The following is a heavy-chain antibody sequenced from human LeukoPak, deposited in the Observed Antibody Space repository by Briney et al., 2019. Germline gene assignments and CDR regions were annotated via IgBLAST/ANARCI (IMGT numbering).Heavy chain of an antibody. Sequence: SETLSLTCTVSGGSISSSSYYWGWLRQPPGKGLEWIGSIYYSGSTYYNPSLKSRVTISVDTSKNQFSLKLSPVTAADTAVYYCARARDYDIPTAYFDYWGQGTLVTVSS. D-gene: IGHD3-9*01. J-gene: IGHJ4*02. CDR2: IYYSGST. V-gene: IGHV4-39*07. CDR3: ARARDYDIPTAYFDY. CDR1: GGSISSSSYY.